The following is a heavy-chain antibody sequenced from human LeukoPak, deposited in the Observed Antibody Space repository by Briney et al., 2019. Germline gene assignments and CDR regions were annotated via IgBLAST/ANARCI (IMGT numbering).Heavy chain of an antibody. D-gene: IGHD3-3*01. CDR3: ARERGHYDFWSGYYKGEWFDP. J-gene: IGHJ5*02. Sequence: SETLSLTCTVSGGSISSGDYYWSWIRQPPGKGLEWIGYIYYSGSTYYNPSLKSRVTISVDTSKNQFSLKLSSVTAADTAVYYCARERGHYDFWSGYYKGEWFDPWGQGTLVTVSS. CDR2: IYYSGST. CDR1: GGSISSGDYY. V-gene: IGHV4-30-4*08.